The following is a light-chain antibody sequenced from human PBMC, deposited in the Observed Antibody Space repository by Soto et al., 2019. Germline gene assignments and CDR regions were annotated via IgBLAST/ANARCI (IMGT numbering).Light chain of an antibody. J-gene: IGLJ3*02. V-gene: IGLV2-23*02. CDR2: EVA. Sequence: QSALTQPAFVSGSPGQTITISCTGTSSDIGGYDVVSWYQQHPGKAPKLLIYEVAKRPSGVSNRFSGSKFGSTASLTVSGLQAEDEADYHCCSFAGGTTFWLFGGGTKLTVL. CDR3: CSFAGGTTFWL. CDR1: SSDIGGYDV.